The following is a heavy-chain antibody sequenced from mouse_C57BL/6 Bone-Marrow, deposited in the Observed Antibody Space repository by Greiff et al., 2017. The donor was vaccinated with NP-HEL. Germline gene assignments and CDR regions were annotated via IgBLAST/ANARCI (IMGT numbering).Heavy chain of an antibody. J-gene: IGHJ2*01. CDR2: IYPGTGNT. CDR3: ASPID. Sequence: QVQLQQSGAELVRPGASVKLSCKASGYTFTDYYINWVKQRPGQGLEWIAMIYPGTGNTYYNENFKGKATLTAETSSSTAYMQLSSLTSEDSAVYFCASPIDWGQGTTLTVSS. CDR1: GYTFTDYY. D-gene: IGHD6-5*01. V-gene: IGHV1-76*01.